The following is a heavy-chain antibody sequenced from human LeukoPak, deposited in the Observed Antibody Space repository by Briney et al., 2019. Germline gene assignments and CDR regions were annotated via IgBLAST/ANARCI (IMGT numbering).Heavy chain of an antibody. V-gene: IGHV3-21*01. CDR2: ISGSSSYI. Sequence: GGSLRLSCAASGFTFISYSMNWVRQAQGKGLEWVSSISGSSSYIYYADSVKGRFTISRDNAKNSLYLQMNSLRAEDTAVYYCARVAYYYDSSGCDWGQGTLVTVSS. CDR1: GFTFISYS. J-gene: IGHJ4*02. CDR3: ARVAYYYDSSGCD. D-gene: IGHD3-22*01.